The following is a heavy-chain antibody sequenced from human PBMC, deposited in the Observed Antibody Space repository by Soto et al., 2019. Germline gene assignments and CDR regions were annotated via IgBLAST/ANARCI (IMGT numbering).Heavy chain of an antibody. CDR2: INPYNGNT. Sequence: QVQLVQSGAEVKKPGASVKVSCKASGYTFTSYGISWVRQAPGQGLEWMGWINPYNGNTKYAQKLQGRVTMTTDTSTSKAYMEPRSLSSDDTAVYYCASDAAVGLFDYWGQGTLVTVSS. J-gene: IGHJ4*02. V-gene: IGHV1-18*01. CDR1: GYTFTSYG. CDR3: ASDAAVGLFDY. D-gene: IGHD1-26*01.